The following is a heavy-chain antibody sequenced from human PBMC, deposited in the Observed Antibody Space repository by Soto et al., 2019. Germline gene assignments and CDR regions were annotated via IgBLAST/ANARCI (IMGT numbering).Heavy chain of an antibody. J-gene: IGHJ4*02. D-gene: IGHD6-19*01. Sequence: GGSLRLSYAASGFTFSSYGMHWVRQAPGKGLEWVAVISYDGSNKYYADSVKGRFTISRDNSKNTLYLQMNSLRAEDTAVYYCARVSSGWDPPYPDYWGQGTLVTVSS. CDR1: GFTFSSYG. CDR3: ARVSSGWDPPYPDY. CDR2: ISYDGSNK. V-gene: IGHV3-30*03.